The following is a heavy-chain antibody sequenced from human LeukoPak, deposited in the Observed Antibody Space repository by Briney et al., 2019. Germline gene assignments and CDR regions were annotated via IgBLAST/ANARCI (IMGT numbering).Heavy chain of an antibody. Sequence: GGSLRLSCAASGFIFSNAWMSWVRQAPGKGLEWVGRIKSKTDGGTTDYTAPVKGRFAISRDDSKNTLYLQMNSLKTEDTAVYYCTTHGPNRMVGAEVDYWGQGTLVTVSS. D-gene: IGHD1-26*01. CDR2: IKSKTDGGTT. J-gene: IGHJ4*02. CDR3: TTHGPNRMVGAEVDY. V-gene: IGHV3-15*01. CDR1: GFIFSNAW.